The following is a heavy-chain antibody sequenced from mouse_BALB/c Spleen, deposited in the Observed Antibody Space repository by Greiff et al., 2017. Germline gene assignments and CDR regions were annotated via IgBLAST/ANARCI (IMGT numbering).Heavy chain of an antibody. J-gene: IGHJ4*01. CDR1: GFTFSSFG. V-gene: IGHV5-17*02. CDR3: ARLRGSSMDY. CDR2: ISSGSSTI. Sequence: VQLKESGGGLVQPGGSRKLSCAASGFTFSSFGMHWVRQAPEKGLEWVAYISSGSSTIYYADTVKGRFTISRDNPKNTLFLQMTSLRSEDTAMYYCARLRGSSMDYWGQGTSVTVSS.